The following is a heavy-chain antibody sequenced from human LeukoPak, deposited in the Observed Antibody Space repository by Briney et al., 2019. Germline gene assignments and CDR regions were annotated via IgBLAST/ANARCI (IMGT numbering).Heavy chain of an antibody. CDR3: ARDVGNFDY. Sequence: PGGSLRLSCAASGFTFSNYWMHWVRQAPGKGLVWVSRINGDGISTGYAASVKGRFTVSRDNAKKTLYLQMNSLRAEDTAVYYCARDVGNFDYWGQGTLVTVSS. J-gene: IGHJ4*02. CDR1: GFTFSNYW. V-gene: IGHV3-74*01. CDR2: INGDGIST.